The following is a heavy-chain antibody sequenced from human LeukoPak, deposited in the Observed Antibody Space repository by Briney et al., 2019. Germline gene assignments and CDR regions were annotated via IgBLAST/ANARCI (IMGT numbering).Heavy chain of an antibody. CDR3: ARDSYPGGGLNDY. Sequence: GGSLRLSCAAPGFTFADYGMSWVRQAPGEGLEWVSGINWIGGSTGYAGSVEGRFTISRDNAKNSLYLQMNSLRAEDTALYYCARDSYPGGGLNDYWGQGTLVTVSS. J-gene: IGHJ4*02. CDR2: INWIGGST. CDR1: GFTFADYG. D-gene: IGHD5-18*01. V-gene: IGHV3-20*04.